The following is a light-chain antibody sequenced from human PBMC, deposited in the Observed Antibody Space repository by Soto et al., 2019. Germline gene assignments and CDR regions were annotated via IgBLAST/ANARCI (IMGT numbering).Light chain of an antibody. J-gene: IGKJ1*01. CDR2: GAS. CDR1: RSVSSSY. Sequence: IVLTQSPDTLSLSPGERATLYCRASRSVSSSYLAWYQHKAGQAPRLLISGASNRATDIPDRFSGSESGTDFTLTISRLEPEDFAVYYCQQYGSSSWTFGQGTKVEIK. V-gene: IGKV3-20*01. CDR3: QQYGSSSWT.